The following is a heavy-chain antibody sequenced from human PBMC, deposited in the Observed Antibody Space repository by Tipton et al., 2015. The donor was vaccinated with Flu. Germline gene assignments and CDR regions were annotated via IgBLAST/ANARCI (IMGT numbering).Heavy chain of an antibody. CDR3: AREADSSGWPFYFDY. J-gene: IGHJ4*02. Sequence: SLRLSCAASGFTFSSYAMHWVRQAPGKGLEWVAVISYDGINKYYADSVKGRFTISRDNSKNTLYLQMNSLRAEDTAVYYCAREADSSGWPFYFDYWGQGTLVTVSS. V-gene: IGHV3-30*04. CDR1: GFTFSSYA. D-gene: IGHD6-19*01. CDR2: ISYDGINK.